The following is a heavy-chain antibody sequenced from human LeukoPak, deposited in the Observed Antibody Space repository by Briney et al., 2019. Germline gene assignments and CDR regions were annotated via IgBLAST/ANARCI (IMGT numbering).Heavy chain of an antibody. V-gene: IGHV3-11*06. Sequence: GRSLRLSCAASGFTFSDYYMSWIRQAPGKGLEWVSYISSSSSYTNYADSVKGRFTISRDNAKNSLYLQMNSLRAEDTAVYYCARAPHYSNYGPYYYGMDVWGQGTTVTVSS. CDR2: ISSSSSYT. D-gene: IGHD4-11*01. CDR1: GFTFSDYY. CDR3: ARAPHYSNYGPYYYGMDV. J-gene: IGHJ6*02.